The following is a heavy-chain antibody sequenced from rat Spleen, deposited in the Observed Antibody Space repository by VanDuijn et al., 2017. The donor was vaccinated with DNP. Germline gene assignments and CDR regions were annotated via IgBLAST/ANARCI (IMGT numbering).Heavy chain of an antibody. CDR1: GFTFSNYG. CDR2: ISYDGSST. J-gene: IGHJ2*01. D-gene: IGHD1-10*01. Sequence: EVQLVESEGGLVQPGRSLKLSCAASGFTFSNYGMAWVRQAPTKGLEWVASISYDGSSTYYRDSVKGRFTVSRDNAKSSLYLQMDSLRSEDTATYYCARLDYNNYYFDYWGQGVMVTVSS. V-gene: IGHV5-29*01. CDR3: ARLDYNNYYFDY.